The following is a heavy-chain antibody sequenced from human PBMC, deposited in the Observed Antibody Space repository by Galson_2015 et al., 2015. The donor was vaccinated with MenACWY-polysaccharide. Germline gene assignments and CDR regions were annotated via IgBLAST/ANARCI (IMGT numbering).Heavy chain of an antibody. J-gene: IGHJ5*02. V-gene: IGHV2-70*04. CDR2: IEWGDVK. Sequence: PALVRPQQTLTRTCTFSGFSLSTSGMRVSWIRQPPGKALEWLGPIEWGDVKFYSTSLKNRLTISKDTSKNQVVLTMTNIEPVDTPTYYSALLQGDYNSNCFDPWGQGTLVTVSS. CDR3: ALLQGDYNSNCFDP. D-gene: IGHD4-17*01. CDR1: GFSLSTSGMR.